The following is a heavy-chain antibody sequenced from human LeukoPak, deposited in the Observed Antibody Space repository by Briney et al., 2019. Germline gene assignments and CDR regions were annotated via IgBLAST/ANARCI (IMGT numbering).Heavy chain of an antibody. CDR1: GYTFTSYD. CDR3: ARGRQLLYPKGFDY. J-gene: IGHJ4*02. CDR2: MNPNSGNT. Sequence: ASVKVSCKASGYTFTSYDINWVRQATGQGLEWMGWMNPNSGNTGYAQKFQGRVTMTRNTSISTAYMELSSLRSEDTAVYYCARGRQLLYPKGFDYWGQGTLVTVSS. D-gene: IGHD2-2*02. V-gene: IGHV1-8*01.